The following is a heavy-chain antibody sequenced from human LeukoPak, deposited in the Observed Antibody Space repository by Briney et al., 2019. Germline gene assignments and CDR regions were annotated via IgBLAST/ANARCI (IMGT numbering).Heavy chain of an antibody. CDR2: IYYSGST. V-gene: IGHV4-39*01. J-gene: IGHJ5*02. D-gene: IGHD3-9*01. CDR1: GGSISSSSYY. Sequence: SETLSLTCTVSGGSISSSSYYWGWIRQPPGKGLEWIGSIYYSGSTYYNPSLKSRVTISVDTSKNQFSLKLSSVTAADTAVYYCARGSRYFDWFPIRNWFDPWGQGTLVTVSS. CDR3: ARGSRYFDWFPIRNWFDP.